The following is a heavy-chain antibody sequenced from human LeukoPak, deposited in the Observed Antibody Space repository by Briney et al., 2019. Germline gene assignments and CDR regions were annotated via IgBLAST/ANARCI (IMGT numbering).Heavy chain of an antibody. CDR2: ISGDGGST. CDR3: AKGGYYDFWSGYANYYYYYVDV. D-gene: IGHD3-3*01. J-gene: IGHJ6*03. V-gene: IGHV3-43*02. Sequence: GGSLRLSCAASGFTFDDYAMHWVRQAPGKGLEWVSLISGDGGSTYYADSVKGRFTISRDNSKNSLYLQMNSLRTEDTALYYCAKGGYYDFWSGYANYYYYYVDVWAKGPRSPSP. CDR1: GFTFDDYA.